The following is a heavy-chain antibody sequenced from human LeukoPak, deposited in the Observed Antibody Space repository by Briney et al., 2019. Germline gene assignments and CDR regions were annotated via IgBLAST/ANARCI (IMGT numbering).Heavy chain of an antibody. CDR1: GFTFSSYA. CDR2: INGSGGST. V-gene: IGHV3-23*01. CDR3: ARSIYASGSYYAFDI. J-gene: IGHJ3*02. D-gene: IGHD3-10*01. Sequence: GGSLRLSCAASGFTFSSYAMSWVRQAPGKGLEWVSGINGSGGSTYYADSVKGRFTISRDNSKNTLSLQMNSLRAEDTAVFYCARSIYASGSYYAFDIWGQGTMVTVSS.